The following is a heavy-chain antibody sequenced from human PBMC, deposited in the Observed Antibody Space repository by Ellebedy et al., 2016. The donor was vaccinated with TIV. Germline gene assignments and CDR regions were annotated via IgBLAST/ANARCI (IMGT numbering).Heavy chain of an antibody. J-gene: IGHJ4*02. CDR1: DGSISNFH. Sequence: MPSETLSLTCTVSDGSISNFHWSWIRQPPGTGLAWIGYIYFSGITNYHPSLKSRVTMSVETSKNQFSLKLSSVTTADTAVYYCARWVGHFDFWGQGAQVTVSS. CDR3: ARWVGHFDF. CDR2: IYFSGIT. D-gene: IGHD1-26*01. V-gene: IGHV4-59*01.